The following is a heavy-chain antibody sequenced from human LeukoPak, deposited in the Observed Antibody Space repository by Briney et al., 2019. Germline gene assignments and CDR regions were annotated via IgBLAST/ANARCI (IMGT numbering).Heavy chain of an antibody. J-gene: IGHJ4*02. Sequence: ASVKVSCKVSGFTLTQISIHWVRQAPGKGLERMGGFEPEDGETNYAQKFQGRVTMTEDTPTDTAYMELSSLISEDTAVYFCAAGSVMEADYLDYWGQGTLVTVSS. CDR1: GFTLTQIS. V-gene: IGHV1-24*01. CDR3: AAGSVMEADYLDY. D-gene: IGHD3-16*01. CDR2: FEPEDGET.